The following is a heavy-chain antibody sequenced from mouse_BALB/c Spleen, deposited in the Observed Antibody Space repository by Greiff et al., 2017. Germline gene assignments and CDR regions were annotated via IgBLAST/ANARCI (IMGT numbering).Heavy chain of an antibody. CDR1: GISITTGNYR. CDR2: IYYSGTI. Sequence: EVQLQESGPGLVKPSQTVSLTCTVTGISITTGNYRWSWIRQFPGNKLEWIGYIYYSGTITYNPSLTSRTTITRDTSKNQFFLEMNSLTAEDTATYYCARDRGGFAMDYWGQGTSVTVSS. D-gene: IGHD3-3*01. CDR3: ARDRGGFAMDY. J-gene: IGHJ4*01. V-gene: IGHV3-5*02.